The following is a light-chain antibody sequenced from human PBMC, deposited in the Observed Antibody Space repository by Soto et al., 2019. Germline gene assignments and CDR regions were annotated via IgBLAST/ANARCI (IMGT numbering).Light chain of an antibody. V-gene: IGKV3-20*01. J-gene: IGKJ4*01. CDR2: DAS. Sequence: EIVLPQSPDTLSLSPGERATLSCRASQSVGSNYLAWYQQKPGQAPRLLMYDASGRASGIPDRFSGSGSGTDFTLTISTLEPEDFAVYYCQVYDRSPLFGGGTKVDI. CDR3: QVYDRSPL. CDR1: QSVGSNY.